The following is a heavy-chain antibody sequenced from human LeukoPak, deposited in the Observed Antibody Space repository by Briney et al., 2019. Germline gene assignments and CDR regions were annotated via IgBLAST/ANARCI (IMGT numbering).Heavy chain of an antibody. CDR3: ARDRVTIFGVVTLDAFDI. D-gene: IGHD3-3*01. Sequence: PGGSLRLSCAASGFTFSSYSMNWVRQAPGKGLEWVSYISSSSSTIYYADSVKGRFTISRDNAKNSLYLQMNSLRAEDTAVYYCARDRVTIFGVVTLDAFDIWGQGTMVTVSS. V-gene: IGHV3-48*04. CDR1: GFTFSSYS. CDR2: ISSSSSTI. J-gene: IGHJ3*02.